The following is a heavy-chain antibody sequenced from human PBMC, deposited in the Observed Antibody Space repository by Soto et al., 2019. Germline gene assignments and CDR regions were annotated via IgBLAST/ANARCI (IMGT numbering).Heavy chain of an antibody. V-gene: IGHV3-30-3*01. CDR1: GFTFSSYA. CDR3: ARDFTPSSGYFDDAFDI. Sequence: QVQLVESGGGVVQPGRSLRLSCAASGFTFSSYAMHWVRQAPGKGLEWVAVISYDGSNKYYADSVKGRFTISRDNSKNTLYLQMNSLRAEHTAVYYCARDFTPSSGYFDDAFDIWGQGTMVTVSS. CDR2: ISYDGSNK. J-gene: IGHJ3*02. D-gene: IGHD3-22*01.